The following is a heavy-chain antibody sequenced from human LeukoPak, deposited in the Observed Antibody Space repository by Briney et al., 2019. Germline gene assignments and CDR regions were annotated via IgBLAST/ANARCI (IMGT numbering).Heavy chain of an antibody. D-gene: IGHD1-26*01. Sequence: PGGSLRLSSVLSRFIFRVYYMRWIRQPPRKGLERPSHIYTSGTTSFYADSVNGRFSTSRDNAKNSLYLQMNSLRVDDTAVYYCARERGAQWELPDFWGQGTLVTVSS. CDR1: RFIFRVYY. CDR2: IYTSGTTS. V-gene: IGHV3-11*01. CDR3: ARERGAQWELPDF. J-gene: IGHJ4*02.